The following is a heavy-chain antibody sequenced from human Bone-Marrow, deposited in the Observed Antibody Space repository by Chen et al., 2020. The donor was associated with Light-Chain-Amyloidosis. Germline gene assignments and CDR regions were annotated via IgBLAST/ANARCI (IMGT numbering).Heavy chain of an antibody. V-gene: IGHV3-23*04. Sequence: EVQLVESGGGLLQRGGSLRLSCAASGFAFSSYAMSWVRQAPGKGLEWVSTIRGRGGSRYYGDAVKGRLTSSRDNSKNALFLQMNSLRAEDTAVYYCAKDISYDDILPGYPADAFDIWGQGTMVTVSS. D-gene: IGHD3-9*01. CDR1: GFAFSSYA. CDR2: IRGRGGSR. J-gene: IGHJ3*02. CDR3: AKDISYDDILPGYPADAFDI.